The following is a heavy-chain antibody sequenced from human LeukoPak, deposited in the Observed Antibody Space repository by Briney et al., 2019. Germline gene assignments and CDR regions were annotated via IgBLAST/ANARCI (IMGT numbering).Heavy chain of an antibody. CDR3: AKEVEVVVAALDY. CDR2: ISYDGSNK. J-gene: IGHJ4*02. D-gene: IGHD2-15*01. CDR1: GFTFSSYA. Sequence: GGSLRLSCAASGFTFSSYAMHWVRQAPGKGLEWVAVISYDGSNKDYADSVKGRFTISRDNSKNTLYLQMNSLRAEDTAVYYCAKEVEVVVAALDYWGQGTLVTVSS. V-gene: IGHV3-30-3*01.